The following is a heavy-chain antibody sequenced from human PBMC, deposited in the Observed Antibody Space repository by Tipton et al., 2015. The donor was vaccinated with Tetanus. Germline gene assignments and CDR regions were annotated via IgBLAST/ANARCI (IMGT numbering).Heavy chain of an antibody. CDR2: IYYSGST. J-gene: IGHJ4*02. CDR1: GGSFSEYY. V-gene: IGHV4-30-4*08. CDR3: SSSPGNHYLAFFDY. D-gene: IGHD2/OR15-2a*01. Sequence: TLSLTCAVYGGSFSEYYWSWVRQPPGKGLEWIGYIYYSGSTYYNPSLKSRVTISIDTSKNQFSLRLSSVTAADTAVYYCSSSPGNHYLAFFDYWGRGTLVTVSS.